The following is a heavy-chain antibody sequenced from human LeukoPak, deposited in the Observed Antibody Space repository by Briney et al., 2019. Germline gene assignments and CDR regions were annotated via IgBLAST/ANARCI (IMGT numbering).Heavy chain of an antibody. Sequence: SENLSLTCTVAGDSIIGYYWSWIGQPPGQGLEWIGYIHYSGSTNYNPSLKSRVTISIDTSRSHFSLRLNSATAADTAVYYCARTRSWLPFEYWGQGTLVTVSS. CDR2: IHYSGST. CDR3: ARTRSWLPFEY. D-gene: IGHD5-12*01. J-gene: IGHJ4*02. CDR1: GDSIIGYY. V-gene: IGHV4-59*01.